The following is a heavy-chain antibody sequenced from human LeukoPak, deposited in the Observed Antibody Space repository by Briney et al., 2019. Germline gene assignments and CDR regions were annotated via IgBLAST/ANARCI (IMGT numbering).Heavy chain of an antibody. D-gene: IGHD2-2*01. V-gene: IGHV3-7*01. J-gene: IGHJ4*02. CDR2: KKKDGSEK. CDR1: GFTFSSYW. Sequence: PGGSLRLSCAASGFTFSSYWMSWVRQAPGEGLGWVANKKKDGSEKYYVDSVKGRFTISRDNANNSLYLQMNSLRAEDTAVYYCARDGGYCSSTSCYVFDYWGQGTLVTVSS. CDR3: ARDGGYCSSTSCYVFDY.